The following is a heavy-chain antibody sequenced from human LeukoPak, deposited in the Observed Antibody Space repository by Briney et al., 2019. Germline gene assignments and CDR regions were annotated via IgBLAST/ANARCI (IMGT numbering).Heavy chain of an antibody. J-gene: IGHJ5*02. CDR1: GGSFSGYY. V-gene: IGHV4-34*01. D-gene: IGHD3-10*01. CDR2: INHSGST. CDR3: ARGRGVARYNWFDP. Sequence: SETLSLTCAVYGGSFSGYYWSWIRQPPGKGLEWIGEINHSGSTNYNPSLKSRVTISVDTSKNQFSLKLSSVTAADTAVYYCARGRGVARYNWFDPWGQGTLVAVSS.